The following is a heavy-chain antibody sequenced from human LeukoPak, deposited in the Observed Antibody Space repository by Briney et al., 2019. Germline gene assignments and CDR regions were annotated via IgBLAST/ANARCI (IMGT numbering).Heavy chain of an antibody. CDR3: AKSVDTAIDYYFDY. V-gene: IGHV3-9*03. Sequence: GRSLRLSCAASGFTFDDYAMHWVRQAPGKGLEWVSGISWNSGSIGYADSVKGRFTISRDNAKNSLYLQMNSLRAEDMALYYCAKSVDTAIDYYFDYRGQGTLVTVSS. CDR2: ISWNSGSI. CDR1: GFTFDDYA. J-gene: IGHJ4*02. D-gene: IGHD5-18*01.